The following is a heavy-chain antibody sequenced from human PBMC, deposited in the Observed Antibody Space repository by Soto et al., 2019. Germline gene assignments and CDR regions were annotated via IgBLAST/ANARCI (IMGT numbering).Heavy chain of an antibody. CDR1: GGSISSGGYS. CDR3: AGSENWNPHWFDP. V-gene: IGHV4-30-2*01. CDR2: IYHSGST. D-gene: IGHD1-1*01. Sequence: PSETLSLTCAVSGGSISSGGYSWSWIRQPPGKGLEWIGYIYHSGSTYYNPSLKSRVTISVDRSKNQFSLKLSSVTAADTAVYYCAGSENWNPHWFDPWGQGTLVTVSS. J-gene: IGHJ5*02.